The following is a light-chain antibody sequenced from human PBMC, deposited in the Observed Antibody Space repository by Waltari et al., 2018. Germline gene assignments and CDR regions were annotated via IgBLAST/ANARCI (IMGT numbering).Light chain of an antibody. V-gene: IGKV3-20*01. CDR2: HTT. Sequence: IVFTQSPGTLSLSPGARATFSCRARQSVSIYLAWYQQKPGQAPRLLIYHTTTRATGIPDRFSGSGSGTDFSLTISGLEPEEFAVYYCQHYKSLPVSFGQGTRVEIK. CDR3: QHYKSLPVS. J-gene: IGKJ1*01. CDR1: QSVSIY.